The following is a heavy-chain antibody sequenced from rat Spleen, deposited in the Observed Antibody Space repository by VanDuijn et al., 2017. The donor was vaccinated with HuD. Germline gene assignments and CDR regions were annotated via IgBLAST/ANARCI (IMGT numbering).Heavy chain of an antibody. Sequence: EVQLVESGGGLVQPGRSLKLSCAASGFTFSNYGMHWIRQAPTKGLEWVASITDTGGSTYYPDSVKGRFTVSRDNAKSALYLQMNSLRSEDTATYYCTAGGGYWDYWGQGVMVTVSS. CDR2: ITDTGGST. V-gene: IGHV5-19*01. D-gene: IGHD1-11*01. CDR1: GFTFSNYG. CDR3: TAGGGYWDY. J-gene: IGHJ2*01.